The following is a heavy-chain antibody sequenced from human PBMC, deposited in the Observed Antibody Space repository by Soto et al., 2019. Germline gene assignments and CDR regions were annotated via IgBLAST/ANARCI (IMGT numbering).Heavy chain of an antibody. Sequence: GGSLRLSCVASGFTFSSYWMSWVRQAPGKGLEWVANIKQDGSNKYYADSVKGRFTISRDNSKNTLYLQMNSLRAEDTAVYYCARAPRRYCSGGSCYAENWFDPWGQGTLVTVSS. J-gene: IGHJ5*02. CDR1: GFTFSSYW. V-gene: IGHV3-7*02. CDR3: ARAPRRYCSGGSCYAENWFDP. CDR2: IKQDGSNK. D-gene: IGHD2-15*01.